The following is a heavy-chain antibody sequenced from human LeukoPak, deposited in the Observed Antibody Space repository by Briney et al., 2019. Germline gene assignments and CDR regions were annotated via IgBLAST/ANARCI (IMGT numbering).Heavy chain of an antibody. J-gene: IGHJ4*02. Sequence: GGSLRLSCAAPGFTFSSYVMLWVRQAPGKGLEWVAVISYDGSNKYYADSVKGRFTISRDNSKNTLYLQMNSVRAEDTAVYYCAKESSWSFDYWGQGTLVTVSS. CDR2: ISYDGSNK. V-gene: IGHV3-30*18. CDR3: AKESSWSFDY. CDR1: GFTFSSYV. D-gene: IGHD6-13*01.